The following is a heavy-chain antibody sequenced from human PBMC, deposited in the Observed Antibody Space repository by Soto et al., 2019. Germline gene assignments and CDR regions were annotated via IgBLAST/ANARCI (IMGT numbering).Heavy chain of an antibody. V-gene: IGHV4-59*08. CDR2: IYYSGST. CDR3: ARRYGPGFDY. CDR1: GVSLSSSF. J-gene: IGHJ4*02. D-gene: IGHD4-17*01. Sequence: SETLSLTCTFSGVSLSSSFWSCIRQPPGKGLEWIGYIYYSGSTNYNPSLKSRVTISVDTSKNQFSLKLSSVTAADTAVYYCARRYGPGFDYWGQGTLVTVSS.